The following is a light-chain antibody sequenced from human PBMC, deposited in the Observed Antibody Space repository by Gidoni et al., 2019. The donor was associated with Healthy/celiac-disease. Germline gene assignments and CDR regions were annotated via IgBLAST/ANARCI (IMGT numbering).Light chain of an antibody. CDR3: QAWDSTAAYV. J-gene: IGLJ1*01. V-gene: IGLV3-1*01. Sequence: SSELTQPPSVSVSPGQTASITCSGDKLANKYTYWYQQKPGHSPVLVIYQDSKRPSGIPERFSGSNSGITATLTISETQAMDEADYYCQAWDSTAAYVFGPGTKVSVL. CDR2: QDS. CDR1: KLANKY.